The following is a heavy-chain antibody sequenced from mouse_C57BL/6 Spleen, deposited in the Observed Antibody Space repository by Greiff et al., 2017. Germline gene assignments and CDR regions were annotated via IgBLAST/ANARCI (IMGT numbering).Heavy chain of an antibody. CDR3: ARDGGGYYGY. CDR1: GFTFSSYA. V-gene: IGHV5-4*01. D-gene: IGHD1-1*01. J-gene: IGHJ2*01. Sequence: EVKLVESGGGLVKPGGSLTLSCAASGFTFSSYAMSWVRLTPEKRLEWVATISDGGSYTYYPDNVKCRCTSSRDNAKNNLYLQMGHLKAEDTAMYYCARDGGGYYGYWGQGTTRTVSS. CDR2: ISDGGSYT.